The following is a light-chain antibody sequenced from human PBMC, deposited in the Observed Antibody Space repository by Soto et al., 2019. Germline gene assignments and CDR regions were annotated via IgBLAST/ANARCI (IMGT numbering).Light chain of an antibody. V-gene: IGLV2-14*01. CDR3: CSRASTITYV. Sequence: QSVLTQPASVSGSPGQAITVSCTGTSSDIGAYNYVSWYQQHPGEAPKLIIYEVSKRPSGVSNRFSGSKSGNTASLTISGLQADDEADYYCCSRASTITYVSGSGTKVTVL. CDR2: EVS. J-gene: IGLJ1*01. CDR1: SSDIGAYNY.